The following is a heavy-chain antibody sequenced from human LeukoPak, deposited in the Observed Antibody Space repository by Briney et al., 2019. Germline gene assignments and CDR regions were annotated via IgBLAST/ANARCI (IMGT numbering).Heavy chain of an antibody. CDR2: VYQSGKT. J-gene: IGHJ4*02. D-gene: IGHD5-12*01. Sequence: PSETLSLTCAVSGSSVSSGYHWGWIRQPPGKGLEWIGSVYQSGKTYHSPSLKGRATLSIDTSKNQFSLRLTDVTAADTAVYYCGREWGGGGHAADSWGQGMMVIVSS. CDR1: GSSVSSGYH. V-gene: IGHV4-38-2*02. CDR3: GREWGGGGHAADS.